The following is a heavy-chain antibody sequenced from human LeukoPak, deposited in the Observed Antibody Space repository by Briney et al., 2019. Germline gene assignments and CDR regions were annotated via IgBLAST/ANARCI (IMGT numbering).Heavy chain of an antibody. CDR2: INPNGGGT. CDR3: ARSDSPYDSSGFFDY. V-gene: IGHV1-2*04. J-gene: IGHJ4*02. CDR1: GYTFTGYY. D-gene: IGHD3-22*01. Sequence: ASVKVSCKASGYTFTGYYMHWVRQAPGQGLEWMGWINPNGGGTNYAQKFQGWVTMTRDTSISTAYMELSRLRSDDTAVYYCARSDSPYDSSGFFDYWGQGTLVTVSS.